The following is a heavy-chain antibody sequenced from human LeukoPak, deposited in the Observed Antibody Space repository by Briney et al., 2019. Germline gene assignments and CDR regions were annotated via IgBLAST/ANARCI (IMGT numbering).Heavy chain of an antibody. Sequence: SGGSLRLSCAASGFTFSSYAMPWVRQAPGKGLEWVAVISYDGSNKYYADSVKGRFTISRDNSKNTLYLQMNSLRAEDTAVYYCARDGDSGYGMDVWGQGTTVTVSS. CDR2: ISYDGSNK. CDR3: ARDGDSGYGMDV. J-gene: IGHJ6*02. CDR1: GFTFSSYA. D-gene: IGHD2-21*02. V-gene: IGHV3-30-3*01.